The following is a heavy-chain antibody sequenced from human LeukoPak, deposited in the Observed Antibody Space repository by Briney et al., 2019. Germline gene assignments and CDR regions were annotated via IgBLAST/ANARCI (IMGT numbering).Heavy chain of an antibody. CDR3: ARDFSGYFDY. J-gene: IGHJ4*02. CDR1: GFTFSGYG. V-gene: IGHV3-33*01. Sequence: PGRSLRVSCAASGFTFSGYGMHWVRQAPGKGLEWVAAIWFDGSNKYYADFVKGRFTISRDNPKNTLFLQMNSLRAEDTAVYYCARDFSGYFDYWGQGTLVTVSS. CDR2: IWFDGSNK. D-gene: IGHD3-3*02.